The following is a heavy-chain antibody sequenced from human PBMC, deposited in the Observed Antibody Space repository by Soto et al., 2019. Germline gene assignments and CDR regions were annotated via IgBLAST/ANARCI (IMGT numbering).Heavy chain of an antibody. J-gene: IGHJ5*02. V-gene: IGHV4-59*08. CDR1: GGSISSYY. CDR3: ARLSVGWFDP. CDR2: IYYSGST. Sequence: SETLSLTCTVSGGSISSYYWSWIRQPPGKGLEWIGYIYYSGSTNYNPSLKSRVTISVDTSKNQFSLKLSSVTAADTAVYYCARLSVGWFDPWGQGTLVTVS.